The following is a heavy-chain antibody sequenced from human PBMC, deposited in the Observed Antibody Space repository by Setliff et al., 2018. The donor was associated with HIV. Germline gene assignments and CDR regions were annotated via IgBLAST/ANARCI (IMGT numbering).Heavy chain of an antibody. CDR2: VGGGRFET. Sequence: GGSLRLSCVASGFTFKNYAMNWVRQAPGKGLEWVLHVGGGRFETYYADSVQGRFTVSRDDSKSEIYLQMGSLRAEDTAPYYCVKDHVSFDIWGQGTVVTVSS. V-gene: IGHV3-23*01. CDR1: GFTFKNYA. CDR3: VKDHVSFDI. J-gene: IGHJ3*02.